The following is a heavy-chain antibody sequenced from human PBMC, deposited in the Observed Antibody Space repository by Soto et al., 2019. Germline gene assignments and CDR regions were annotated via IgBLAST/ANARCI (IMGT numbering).Heavy chain of an antibody. CDR3: ARQDEYYYDSSGYPN. CDR2: IYSGGST. J-gene: IGHJ4*02. CDR1: GFTFDNYV. V-gene: IGHV3-53*01. Sequence: GGSLRLSCAASGFTFDNYVMGWVRQAPGKGLEWVSVIYSGGSTYYADSVKGRFTISRDNSKNTLYLQMNSLRAEDTAVYYCARQDEYYYDSSGYPNWGQGTLVTVSS. D-gene: IGHD3-22*01.